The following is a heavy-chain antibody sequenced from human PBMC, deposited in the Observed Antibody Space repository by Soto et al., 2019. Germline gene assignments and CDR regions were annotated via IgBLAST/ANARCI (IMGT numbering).Heavy chain of an antibody. D-gene: IGHD1-7*01. V-gene: IGHV4-39*01. CDR1: GDSISSVSHY. CDR2: MFYTGSS. J-gene: IGHJ5*02. Sequence: PSETLSLTCVVSGDSISSVSHYWGWIRQPPGKGLEWIGSMFYTGSSYYNPSLKSRVTMSLDTSRNEFSLQLSSVTAADTAVYYCARHINWNYQVDPWGQGXLVTVYS. CDR3: ARHINWNYQVDP.